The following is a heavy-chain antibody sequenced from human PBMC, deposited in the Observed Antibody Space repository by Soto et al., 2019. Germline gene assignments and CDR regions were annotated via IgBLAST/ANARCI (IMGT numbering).Heavy chain of an antibody. Sequence: LLQLRETLSLTCTVSGGSISSYYWSWIRQPPGKGLEWIGYIYYSGSTNYNPSLKSRVTISVDTSKNQFSLKLSSVTAADTAVYYCARSNAKGMVVDGWYGFDYWGQGPWSPSPQ. CDR3: ARSNAKGMVVDGWYGFDY. D-gene: IGHD6-19*01. V-gene: IGHV4-59*08. CDR1: GGSISSYY. CDR2: IYYSGST. J-gene: IGHJ4*02.